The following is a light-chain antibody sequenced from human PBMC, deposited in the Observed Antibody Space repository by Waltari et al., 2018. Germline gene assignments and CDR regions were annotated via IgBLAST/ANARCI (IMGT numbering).Light chain of an antibody. CDR1: SGHSTNV. V-gene: IGLV4-69*01. Sequence: QLVLTQSPSASASLGASVKLTCTLSSGHSTNVIACLPKRPEKGPRFVMKVNSDGSHSKGDEIPDRFSGSSSGAERYLTISSLQSEDEADYYCQTGGHGTWVFGGGTKLTVL. CDR2: VNSDGSH. J-gene: IGLJ3*02. CDR3: QTGGHGTWV.